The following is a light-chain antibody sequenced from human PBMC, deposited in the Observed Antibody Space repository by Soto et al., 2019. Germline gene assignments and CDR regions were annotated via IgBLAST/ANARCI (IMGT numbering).Light chain of an antibody. CDR3: QQRSNWPRT. CDR1: QSVSSY. V-gene: IGKV3-11*01. J-gene: IGKJ1*01. Sequence: EIVLTQSPATLSLSPGESATLSCRASQSVSSYLAWYQQKPGQAPRLLIYDASNRATGIPARFSGSGSGTDFTLTISSLAPEDFAIYYCQQRSNWPRTFGQVTKVEIK. CDR2: DAS.